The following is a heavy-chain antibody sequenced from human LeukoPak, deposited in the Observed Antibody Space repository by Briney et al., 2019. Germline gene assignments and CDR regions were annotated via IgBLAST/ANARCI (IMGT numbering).Heavy chain of an antibody. Sequence: PGGSLRLSCAASGFTFSSYSMNWVRQAPGKGLEWVSSISSSSSYIYYADSVKGRFTISRDNAKNSLYLQMNSLRAEDTAVYYCARGVTMIVVVNYYYYMDVWGKGTTVTVSS. CDR2: ISSSSSYI. CDR1: GFTFSSYS. J-gene: IGHJ6*03. V-gene: IGHV3-21*01. D-gene: IGHD3-22*01. CDR3: ARGVTMIVVVNYYYYMDV.